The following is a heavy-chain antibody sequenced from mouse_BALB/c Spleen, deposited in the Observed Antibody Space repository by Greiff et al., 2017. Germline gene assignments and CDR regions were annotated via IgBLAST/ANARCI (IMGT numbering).Heavy chain of an antibody. CDR2: ISNGGGST. CDR1: GFTFSSYT. D-gene: IGHD4-1*01. Sequence: EVKLQESGGGLVQPGGSLKLSCAASGFTFSSYTMSWVRQTPEKRLEWVAYISNGGGSTYYPDTVKGRFTISRDNAKNTLYLQMSSLKSEDTAMYYCARHAWDVDAMDYWGKGTSVTVSS. CDR3: ARHAWDVDAMDY. V-gene: IGHV5-12-2*01. J-gene: IGHJ4*01.